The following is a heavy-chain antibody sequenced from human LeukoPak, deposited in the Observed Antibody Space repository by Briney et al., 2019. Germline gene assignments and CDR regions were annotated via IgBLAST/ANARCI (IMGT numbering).Heavy chain of an antibody. D-gene: IGHD3-16*02. CDR3: ARVEDRDYVWGSYRLADY. CDR2: ISAHNGNT. J-gene: IGHJ4*02. Sequence: ASVKVSCKASGYTFASYGISWVRQAPGQGLGWMGWISAHNGNTNYAQKLQGRVTMTTDTSTSTAYMELRSLISDDTAVYYCARVEDRDYVWGSYRLADYWGQGTLVTVSS. V-gene: IGHV1-18*04. CDR1: GYTFASYG.